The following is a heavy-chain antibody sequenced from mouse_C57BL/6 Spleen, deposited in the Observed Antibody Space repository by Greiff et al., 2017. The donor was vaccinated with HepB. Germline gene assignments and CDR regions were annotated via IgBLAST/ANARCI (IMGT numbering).Heavy chain of an antibody. CDR2: IYPGNSDT. J-gene: IGHJ2*01. CDR1: GYTFTSYW. Sequence: VQLQQSGTVLARPGASVKMSCKTSGYTFTSYWMHWVNQRPGQGLEWIGAIYPGNSDTSYNQKFKGKAKLTAVTSASTAYMELSSLTNEDSAVYYCTRGKIYYGNYYFDYWGQGTTLTVSS. V-gene: IGHV1-5*01. CDR3: TRGKIYYGNYYFDY. D-gene: IGHD2-1*01.